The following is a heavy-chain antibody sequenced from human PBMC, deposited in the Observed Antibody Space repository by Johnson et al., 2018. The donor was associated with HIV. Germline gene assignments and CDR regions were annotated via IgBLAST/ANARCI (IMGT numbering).Heavy chain of an antibody. CDR3: ARGGQLVAFDI. J-gene: IGHJ3*02. V-gene: IGHV3-13*01. CDR1: RFTFSDHY. CDR2: IGISGNT. Sequence: VQLVESGGGVVQPGRSLRLSCVASRFTFSDHYMDWVRQTAGKGLEWVSGIGISGNTNYPGSVKGRFTISRDNAKNSLYRQMNSLRAADTAGYYCARGGQLVAFDIWGQGRMVTVSS. D-gene: IGHD6-6*01.